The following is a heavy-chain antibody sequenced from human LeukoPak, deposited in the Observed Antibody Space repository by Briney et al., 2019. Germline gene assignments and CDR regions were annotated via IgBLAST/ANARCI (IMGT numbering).Heavy chain of an antibody. J-gene: IGHJ3*02. CDR1: GGSISSYY. CDR3: AGAESDYDSSGYIYDAFDI. D-gene: IGHD3-22*01. CDR2: IYYSGST. Sequence: PSETLSLTCTVSGGSISSYYWSWIRQPPGKGLEWIGYIYYSGSTNYNPSLKSRVTISVDTSKNQFSLKLSSVTAADTAVYYCAGAESDYDSSGYIYDAFDIWGQGTMVTVSS. V-gene: IGHV4-59*08.